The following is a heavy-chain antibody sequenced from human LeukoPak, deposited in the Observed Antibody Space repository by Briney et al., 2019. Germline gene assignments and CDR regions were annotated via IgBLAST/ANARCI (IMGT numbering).Heavy chain of an antibody. D-gene: IGHD1-1*01. J-gene: IGHJ6*02. Sequence: GGSLRLSCAASAPTFKSYWMHWVRQAPGKGLAWVSRINLDGSTTNYADSVKGRFTISRDNAKKTLYLQMNSLRAEDTAVYYCARARRITTTGKLKYYYYGMDVWGQGTTVTVSS. V-gene: IGHV3-74*01. CDR1: APTFKSYW. CDR3: ARARRITTTGKLKYYYYGMDV. CDR2: INLDGSTT.